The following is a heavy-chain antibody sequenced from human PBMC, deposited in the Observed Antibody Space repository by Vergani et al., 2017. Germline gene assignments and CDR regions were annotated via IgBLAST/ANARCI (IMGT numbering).Heavy chain of an antibody. CDR1: GFSFTTYA. CDR3: AKGGWNYWFDS. CDR2: INTNGDYT. V-gene: IGHV3-23*01. Sequence: EVQLLESGGDLVQPGGSLRLFCAASGFSFTTYAMRWVRQAPGKGLEWVSTINTNGDYTRYGDSVKGRFTISRDNSKSTLYLQMNSLRAEDTAIYYCAKGGWNYWFDSWGQGTLVTVS. D-gene: IGHD1-1*01. J-gene: IGHJ5*01.